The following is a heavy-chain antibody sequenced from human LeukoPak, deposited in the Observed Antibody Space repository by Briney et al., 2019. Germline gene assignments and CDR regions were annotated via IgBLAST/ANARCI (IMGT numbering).Heavy chain of an antibody. CDR1: GGSISSSNW. D-gene: IGHD6-13*01. CDR3: ARVSSSWYFDY. V-gene: IGHV4-4*02. J-gene: IGHJ4*02. CDR2: IYHSGST. Sequence: SEALYLTCAVSGGSISSSNWWSWVRQPPGKGLEWIGEIYHSGSTNYNPSLKSRVTISVDKSKNQFSLKLSSVTAADTAVYYCARVSSSWYFDYWGQGTLVTVSS.